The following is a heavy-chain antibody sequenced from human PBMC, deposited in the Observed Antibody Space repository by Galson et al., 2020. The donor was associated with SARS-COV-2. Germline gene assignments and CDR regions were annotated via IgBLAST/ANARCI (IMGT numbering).Heavy chain of an antibody. CDR1: GGTFSSYA. J-gene: IGHJ6*03. Sequence: SVKVSCKASGGTFSSYAISWVRQAPGQGLEWMGGIIPILGIANYAQKFQGRVTITADKSTSTAYMELSSLRSEDTAVYYCARCRYNWNDSFYYDYYYMDVWGKGTTVTVSS. V-gene: IGHV1-69*10. CDR3: ARCRYNWNDSFYYDYYYMDV. CDR2: IIPILGIA. D-gene: IGHD1-20*01.